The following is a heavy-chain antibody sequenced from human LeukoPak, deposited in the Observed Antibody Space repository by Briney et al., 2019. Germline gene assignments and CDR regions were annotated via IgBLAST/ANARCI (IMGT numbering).Heavy chain of an antibody. CDR2: IRYDGSNK. D-gene: IGHD5-12*01. CDR1: GFTFRSHW. CDR3: AKGGGYEAQYYYYYLDV. Sequence: GGSLRLSCAASGFTFRSHWMHWVRQAPGKGLEWVAFIRYDGSNKYYADSVKGRFTISRDNSKNTLYLQMKSLRAEDTAVYYCAKGGGYEAQYYYYYLDVWGKGTTVTISS. V-gene: IGHV3-30*02. J-gene: IGHJ6*03.